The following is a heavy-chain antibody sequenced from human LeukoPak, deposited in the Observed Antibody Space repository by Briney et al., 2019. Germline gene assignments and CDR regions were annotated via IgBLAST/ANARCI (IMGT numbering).Heavy chain of an antibody. CDR2: INSDGSST. V-gene: IGHV3-74*01. J-gene: IGHJ3*02. D-gene: IGHD4-17*01. CDR1: GFTFSSYW. CDR3: ARGYYGDYAPDAFDI. Sequence: GGSLRLSCAASGFTFSSYWMHWVRQAPGKGLVWVSRINSDGSSTSYADSVKGRFTISRDNAKNTLYLQMNSLRAEDTAVYYCARGYYGDYAPDAFDIWGQGTMVTVSS.